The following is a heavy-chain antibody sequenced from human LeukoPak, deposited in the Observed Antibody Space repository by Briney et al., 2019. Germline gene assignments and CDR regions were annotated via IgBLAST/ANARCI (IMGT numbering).Heavy chain of an antibody. V-gene: IGHV3-30-3*01. J-gene: IGHJ4*02. CDR2: ISYDGSNK. Sequence: GGSLRLSCAASGFTFNNYAMNWVRQAPGKGLEWVAVISYDGSNKYYADSVKGRFTISRDNSKNTLYLQMNSLRAEDTAVYYCARDEVGVWGSYPHWGQGTLVTVSS. D-gene: IGHD3-16*02. CDR3: ARDEVGVWGSYPH. CDR1: GFTFNNYA.